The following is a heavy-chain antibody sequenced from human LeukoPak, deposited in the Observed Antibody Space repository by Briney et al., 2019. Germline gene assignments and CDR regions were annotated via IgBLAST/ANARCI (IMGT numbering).Heavy chain of an antibody. Sequence: GGSLRLSCAASGFTFSDSAMNWVRQAPGKGLEWVSVIGGSGGPTFYADSVEGRFTISRDNSKNTLYLRLNSLRAEDTAVYYCARRGDPYYFDYWGQGALVTVSA. D-gene: IGHD2-21*02. J-gene: IGHJ4*02. V-gene: IGHV3-23*01. CDR3: ARRGDPYYFDY. CDR1: GFTFSDSA. CDR2: IGGSGGPT.